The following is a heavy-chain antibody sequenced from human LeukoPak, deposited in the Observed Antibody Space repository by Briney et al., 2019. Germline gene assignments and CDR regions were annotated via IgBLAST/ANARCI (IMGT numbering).Heavy chain of an antibody. J-gene: IGHJ6*02. CDR3: ATGSKYYDILTGYSLYYYYYGMDV. Sequence: GGSLRLSCAASGFTVSSNYMSWVRQAPGKGLEWVSVIYSGGSTYYADSVKGRFTISRDNSKNTLYLQMNSLRAEDTAVYYCATGSKYYDILTGYSLYYYYYGMDVWGQGTTVTVSS. CDR1: GFTVSSNY. V-gene: IGHV3-53*01. D-gene: IGHD3-9*01. CDR2: IYSGGST.